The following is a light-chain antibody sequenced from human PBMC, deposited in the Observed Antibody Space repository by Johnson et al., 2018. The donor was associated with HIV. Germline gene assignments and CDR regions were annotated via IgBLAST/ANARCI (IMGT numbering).Light chain of an antibody. Sequence: QSLLTQSPSVSAAPGQKVTISCSGSSSTIGNNYVSWYQVLPGTAPKLLIYKNNERPSGIPDRFSGSKSGTSATMGITGLQPGDEADYYCGIWDSSLSAGGVFGTGTKVTVL. J-gene: IGLJ1*01. CDR2: KNN. CDR3: GIWDSSLSAGGV. CDR1: SSTIGNNY. V-gene: IGLV1-51*02.